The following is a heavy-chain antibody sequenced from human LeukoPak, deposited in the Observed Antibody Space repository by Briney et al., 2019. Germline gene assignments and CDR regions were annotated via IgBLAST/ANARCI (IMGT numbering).Heavy chain of an antibody. V-gene: IGHV4-30-4*08. CDR2: IYYSGST. Sequence: SETLSLTCTVSGDSISSGDYYWSWIRQPPGKGLEWIGYIYYSGSTYYNPSLKSRVTISVDTSKNQFSLKLSSVTAADTAVYYCARDLVVVPAAIGDAFDIWGQGTMVTVSS. CDR1: GDSISSGDYY. J-gene: IGHJ3*02. CDR3: ARDLVVVPAAIGDAFDI. D-gene: IGHD2-2*02.